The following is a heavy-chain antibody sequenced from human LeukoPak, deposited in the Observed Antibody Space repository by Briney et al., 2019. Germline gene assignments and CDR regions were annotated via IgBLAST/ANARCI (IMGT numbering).Heavy chain of an antibody. J-gene: IGHJ4*02. V-gene: IGHV1-2*06. CDR1: GYTFTGYY. Sequence: ASAKVSCKASGYTFTGYYMHWVRQAPGQGLEWMGRINPNSGGTNYAQKFLGRGTMTRDTSISTAYMELSRLRSDDTAVYYCARSRYSSSWYPPYYFDYWGQGTLVTVSS. D-gene: IGHD6-13*01. CDR2: INPNSGGT. CDR3: ARSRYSSSWYPPYYFDY.